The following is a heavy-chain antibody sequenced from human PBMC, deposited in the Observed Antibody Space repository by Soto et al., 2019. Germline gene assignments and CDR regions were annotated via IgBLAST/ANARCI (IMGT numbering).Heavy chain of an antibody. CDR3: AREYYGSGEFFDY. Sequence: GGSLRLSCAASGFTFSSYSMNWVRQAPGKGLEWVSSISSSSSCIYYADSVKGRFTISRDNAKNSLYLQMNSLRAEDTAVYYCAREYYGSGEFFDYWGQGTLVTVSS. V-gene: IGHV3-21*01. D-gene: IGHD3-10*01. J-gene: IGHJ4*02. CDR2: ISSSSSCI. CDR1: GFTFSSYS.